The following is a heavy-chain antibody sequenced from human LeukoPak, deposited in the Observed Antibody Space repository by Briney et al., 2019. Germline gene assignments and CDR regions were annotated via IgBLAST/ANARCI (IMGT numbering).Heavy chain of an antibody. J-gene: IGHJ4*02. Sequence: PGGSLRLSCAASGFTFSSYSMNWVRQAPGKVLECVSSISSSSSYIYYADSVKGRFTISRDNAKNSLYLQMNSLRAEDTAVYYCARDPGGFGELFYYFDYWGQGTLVTVSS. CDR3: ARDPGGFGELFYYFDY. CDR2: ISSSSSYI. V-gene: IGHV3-21*01. CDR1: GFTFSSYS. D-gene: IGHD3-10*01.